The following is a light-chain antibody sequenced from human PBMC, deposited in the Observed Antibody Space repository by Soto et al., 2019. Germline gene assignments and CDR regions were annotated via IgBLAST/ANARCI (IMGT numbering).Light chain of an antibody. CDR1: SSDVGGYNY. V-gene: IGLV2-14*01. Sequence: QSALTQPASVSGSPGQSITISCTGTSSDVGGYNYVSWYQQHPVKATKLMIYDVSNRPSGVSNRFSGSKSGNTAPLTISGRPAEDEADYYCSSYTISSTVVFGGGTKLTVL. CDR2: DVS. CDR3: SSYTISSTVV. J-gene: IGLJ2*01.